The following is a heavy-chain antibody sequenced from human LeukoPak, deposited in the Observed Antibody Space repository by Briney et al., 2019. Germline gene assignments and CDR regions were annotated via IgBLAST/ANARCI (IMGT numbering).Heavy chain of an antibody. CDR2: ISAYNGNT. Sequence: ASVKVSCKASGYTFTSYGISWVRQAPGQGLEWMGWISAYNGNTNYAQKLQGRVTMTTDTSTSTAYMELRSLRSDDTAVYYCARVGEEPLQQYSCGLFLDYWGQGTLVTVSS. CDR1: GYTFTSYG. V-gene: IGHV1-18*01. CDR3: ARVGEEPLQQYSCGLFLDY. J-gene: IGHJ4*02. D-gene: IGHD6-19*01.